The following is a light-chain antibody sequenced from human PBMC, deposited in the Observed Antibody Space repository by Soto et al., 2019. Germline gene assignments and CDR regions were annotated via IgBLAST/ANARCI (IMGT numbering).Light chain of an antibody. Sequence: DIQMTQSPSSLSASVGDRVTITCQASQHISTYLNWFQQKPGKAPELLIYDASNLVPGVPSRFSGSGSGTDFTFTISSLQHEDIATYSCQQYDDLPPTFGPGTKVDIK. V-gene: IGKV1-33*01. J-gene: IGKJ3*01. CDR2: DAS. CDR1: QHISTY. CDR3: QQYDDLPPT.